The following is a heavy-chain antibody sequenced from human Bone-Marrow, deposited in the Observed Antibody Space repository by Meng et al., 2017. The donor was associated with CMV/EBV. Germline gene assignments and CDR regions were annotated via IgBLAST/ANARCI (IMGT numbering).Heavy chain of an antibody. D-gene: IGHD6-13*01. CDR3: ARNTGNSTSWRLGNWFDP. CDR2: IIPILGIA. J-gene: IGHJ5*02. V-gene: IGHV1-69*10. CDR1: GGTFSSYA. Sequence: SVKVSCKASGGTFSSYAISWVRQAPGQGLEWMGGIIPILGIANYAQKFQGRVTITADKSTTTAYMELSSLRSDDTAVYYCARNTGNSTSWRLGNWFDPWGQGNLVNVSS.